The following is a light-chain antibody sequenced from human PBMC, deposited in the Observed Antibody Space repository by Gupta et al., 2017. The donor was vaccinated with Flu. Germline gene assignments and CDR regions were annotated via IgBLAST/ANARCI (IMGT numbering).Light chain of an antibody. CDR2: ENN. Sequence: QSVLTPPPPVSAAPGQKAPIPCPGSSSNIENNYVAWYQQLPGTAPKLLIYENNKRPSGIPDRFSGSKSDTSATLGITGLQTGDEADYYCGTWDSSLSAWVFGGGTKLTVL. CDR1: SSNIENNY. V-gene: IGLV1-51*02. CDR3: GTWDSSLSAWV. J-gene: IGLJ3*02.